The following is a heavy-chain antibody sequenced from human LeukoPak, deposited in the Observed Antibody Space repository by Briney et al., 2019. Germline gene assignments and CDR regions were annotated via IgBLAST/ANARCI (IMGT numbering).Heavy chain of an antibody. CDR3: AKAGSWYPYYFDY. CDR1: GVTFSSYW. D-gene: IGHD6-13*01. V-gene: IGHV3-23*01. J-gene: IGHJ4*02. Sequence: GGSLRLSCAASGVTFSSYWMSWVRQAPGKGLEWVSAISGSGGSTYYADSVKGRFTISRDNSKNTLYLQMNSLRAEDTAVYYCAKAGSWYPYYFDYWGQGTLVTVSS. CDR2: ISGSGGST.